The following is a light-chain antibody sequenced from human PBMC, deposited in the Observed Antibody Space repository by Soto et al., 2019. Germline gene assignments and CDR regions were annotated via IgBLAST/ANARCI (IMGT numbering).Light chain of an antibody. CDR1: RDISSW. V-gene: IGKV1-12*01. Sequence: DIQVTQSPSSVSASVGDRVTITCRATRDISSWLAWYQQKPGKAPKLVIYAASNLESGVPSRFSGSGSGTDFTLTINRLQPDDFATYYCQQYNSFPYTFGQGTKLEI. CDR2: AAS. CDR3: QQYNSFPYT. J-gene: IGKJ2*01.